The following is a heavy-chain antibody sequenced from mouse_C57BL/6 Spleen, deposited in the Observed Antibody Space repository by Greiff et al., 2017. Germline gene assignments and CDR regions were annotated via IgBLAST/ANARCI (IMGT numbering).Heavy chain of an antibody. CDR3: ARSGSYGSSPYYFDC. CDR2: IDPSDSYT. D-gene: IGHD1-1*01. Sequence: QVQLQQPGAELVMPGASVKLSCKASGYTFTSYWMHWVKQRPGQGLEWIGEIDPSDSYTNYNQKFKGKSTLTVDKSSSTAYMQLSSLTSEDSAVYYCARSGSYGSSPYYFDCWGQGTTLTVS. J-gene: IGHJ2*01. CDR1: GYTFTSYW. V-gene: IGHV1-69*01.